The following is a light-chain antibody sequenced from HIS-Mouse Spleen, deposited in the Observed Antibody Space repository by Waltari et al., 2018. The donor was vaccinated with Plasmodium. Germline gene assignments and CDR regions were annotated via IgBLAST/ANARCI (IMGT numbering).Light chain of an antibody. CDR1: QSVSSN. J-gene: IGKJ3*01. CDR2: GAS. CDR3: QQYNNWSFT. Sequence: EIVMTQSPATLSVSPGERASQSVSSNLAWYQQKPGQAPRLLIYGASTRATGIPARFSGSGSGTEFPLTISSLQSEDFAVYYCQQYNNWSFTFGPGTKVDIK. V-gene: IGKV3-15*01.